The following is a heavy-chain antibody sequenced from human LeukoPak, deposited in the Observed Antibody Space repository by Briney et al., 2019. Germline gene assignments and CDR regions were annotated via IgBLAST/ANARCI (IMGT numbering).Heavy chain of an antibody. V-gene: IGHV3-23*01. J-gene: IGHJ4*02. Sequence: GGSLRLSCAASGFTFSSYAMSWVRQAPGKGLEWVSAISGSGGSTYYADSMKGRFTISRDNSKNTLYLQMNSLRAEDTAVYYCAARYNGYCSSTSCPAFDYWGQGTLVTVSS. CDR3: AARYNGYCSSTSCPAFDY. CDR2: ISGSGGST. D-gene: IGHD2-2*03. CDR1: GFTFSSYA.